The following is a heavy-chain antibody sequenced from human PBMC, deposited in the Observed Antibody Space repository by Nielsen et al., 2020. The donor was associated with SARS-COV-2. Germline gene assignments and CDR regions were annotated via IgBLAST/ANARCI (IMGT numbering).Heavy chain of an antibody. V-gene: IGHV3-23*01. J-gene: IGHJ4*02. CDR1: GFTFSSYA. CDR2: ISGSGGST. Sequence: GESLKISCAASGFTFSSYAMSWVRQAPGKGLEWVSAISGSGGSTYYADSVKGRFTISRDNSKNTLYLQMNSLRAEDTAVYYCAKPVGYCSGGSCPDYWGQGTLVTVSS. D-gene: IGHD2-15*01. CDR3: AKPVGYCSGGSCPDY.